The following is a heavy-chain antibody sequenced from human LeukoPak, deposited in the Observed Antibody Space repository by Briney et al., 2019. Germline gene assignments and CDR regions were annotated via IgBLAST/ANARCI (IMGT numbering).Heavy chain of an antibody. CDR2: IIPILGIA. V-gene: IGHV1-69*02. CDR3: ASARTRYDFWSGYYGDY. J-gene: IGHJ4*02. Sequence: GASVKVSCKASGGTFSSYTISWVRQAPGQGLERMGRIIPILGIANYAQKFQGRVTITADKSTSTAYMELSSLRSEDTAVYYCASARTRYDFWSGYYGDYWGQGTLVTVSS. D-gene: IGHD3-3*01. CDR1: GGTFSSYT.